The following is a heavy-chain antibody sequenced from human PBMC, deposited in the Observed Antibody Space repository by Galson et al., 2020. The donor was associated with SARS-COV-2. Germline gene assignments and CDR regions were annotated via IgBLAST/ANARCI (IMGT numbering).Heavy chain of an antibody. V-gene: IGHV3-30*18. Sequence: GESLKIPCAASGFTFSNLAMHWVRQAPGKGLEWVAVISDDGTNTYYRDSVKGRFSISRDNSKNTLYLQMNSLRVEDTAVYHCAKSLCVGEILSPVDYWGRG. D-gene: IGHD3-10*01. CDR3: AKSLCVGEILSPVDY. J-gene: IGHJ4*02. CDR2: ISDDGTNT. CDR1: GFTFSNLA.